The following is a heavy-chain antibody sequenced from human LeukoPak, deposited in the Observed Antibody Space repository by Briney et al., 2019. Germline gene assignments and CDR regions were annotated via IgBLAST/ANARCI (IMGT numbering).Heavy chain of an antibody. D-gene: IGHD6-13*01. Sequence: SQTLSLTCTVSGGSISSGGYYWSWIRQHPGKGLEWIGYIYYSGSTNYNPSLKSRVTISVDTSKNQFSLKLSSVTAADTAVYYCAGGYSSSWDAPYFDYWGQGTLVTVSS. J-gene: IGHJ4*02. CDR1: GGSISSGGYY. CDR2: IYYSGST. CDR3: AGGYSSSWDAPYFDY. V-gene: IGHV4-31*03.